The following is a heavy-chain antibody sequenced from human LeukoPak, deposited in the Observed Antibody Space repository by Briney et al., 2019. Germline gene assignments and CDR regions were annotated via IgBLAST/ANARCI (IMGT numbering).Heavy chain of an antibody. J-gene: IGHJ4*02. Sequence: GGSLRLSCAASGFTFTYFGMHWVRQAPGKGLEWVAVISYDGSNKYYADSVKGRFTISRDNSKNTLYLQMNSLRAEDTAVYYCAKDRGGLLWFGELLYYFDYWGQGTLVTVSS. CDR3: AKDRGGLLWFGELLYYFDY. CDR1: GFTFTYFG. CDR2: ISYDGSNK. V-gene: IGHV3-30*18. D-gene: IGHD3-10*01.